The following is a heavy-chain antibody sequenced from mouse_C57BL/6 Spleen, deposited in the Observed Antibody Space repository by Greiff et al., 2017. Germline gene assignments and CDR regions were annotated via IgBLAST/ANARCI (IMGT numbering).Heavy chain of an antibody. CDR2: INYDGSST. CDR3: ARFITHFDY. V-gene: IGHV5-16*01. D-gene: IGHD1-1*01. CDR1: GFTFSDYY. J-gene: IGHJ2*01. Sequence: EVQVVESEGGLVQPGSSMKLSCTASGFTFSDYYMAWVRQVPEKGLEWVANINYDGSSTYYLDSLKSRFIISRDNAKNILYLQMSSLKSEDTATYYCARFITHFDYWGQGTTLTVSS.